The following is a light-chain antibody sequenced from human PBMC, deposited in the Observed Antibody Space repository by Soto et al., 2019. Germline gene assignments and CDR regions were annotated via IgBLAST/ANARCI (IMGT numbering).Light chain of an antibody. CDR3: QQRSNWPPIT. V-gene: IGKV3-11*01. CDR2: DAL. CDR1: QSVDWY. Sequence: EIVLTQSPATLYLSPGDRATLSCRASQSVDWYVAWYQQKPGQAPRLLIYDALKRATGTPDRFSGSGSGTDFPLTISRLEPEYFAVYYCQQRSNWPPITFGPGTKVDLK. J-gene: IGKJ3*01.